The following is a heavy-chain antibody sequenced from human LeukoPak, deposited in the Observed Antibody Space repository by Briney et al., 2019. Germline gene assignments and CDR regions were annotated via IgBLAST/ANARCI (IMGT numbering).Heavy chain of an antibody. CDR1: GGTFSSYA. CDR2: IIPIFGTA. Sequence: ASVKVSCKASGGTFSSYAISWVRQATGQGLEWMGGIIPIFGTANYAQKFQGRVTITADESTSTAYMELSSLRSEDTAVYYCAVLDTAMVEGGVDYWGQGTLVTVSS. CDR3: AVLDTAMVEGGVDY. J-gene: IGHJ4*02. V-gene: IGHV1-69*13. D-gene: IGHD5-18*01.